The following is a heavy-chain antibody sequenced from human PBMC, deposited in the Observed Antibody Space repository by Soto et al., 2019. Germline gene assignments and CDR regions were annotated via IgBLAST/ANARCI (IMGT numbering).Heavy chain of an antibody. Sequence: ASVKVSCKVSGYTLTELSMHWVRQAPGKGLEWMGGFDPEDGETIYAQKFQGRVTMTEDTSTDTAYMELSSLRSEDTAVYYCATGGVVIGATPQYWFDPWGQGTLVTVSS. CDR3: ATGGVVIGATPQYWFDP. CDR2: FDPEDGET. CDR1: GYTLTELS. V-gene: IGHV1-24*01. J-gene: IGHJ5*02. D-gene: IGHD3-3*01.